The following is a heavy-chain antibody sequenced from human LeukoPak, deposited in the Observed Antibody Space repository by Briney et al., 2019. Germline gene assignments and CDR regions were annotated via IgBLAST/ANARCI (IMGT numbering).Heavy chain of an antibody. CDR1: GFTFSSYG. J-gene: IGHJ4*02. CDR3: AKQGVYDFWSGYYTF. V-gene: IGHV3-30*18. Sequence: GGSLRLSCAASGFTFSSYGMHWVRQAPGKGLEWVAVISYDGSNKYYADSVKGRYTISRDNSKNTLYLQMNSLRAEDTAVYYRAKQGVYDFWSGYYTFWGQGTLVTVSS. CDR2: ISYDGSNK. D-gene: IGHD3-3*01.